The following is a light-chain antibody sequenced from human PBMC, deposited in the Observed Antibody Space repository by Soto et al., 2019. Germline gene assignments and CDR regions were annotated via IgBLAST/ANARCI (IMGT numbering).Light chain of an antibody. J-gene: IGLJ2*01. CDR2: NTN. V-gene: IGLV8-61*01. CDR1: SGSVPPSHY. Sequence: QAVVTQEPSFSVSPGGTVTLTCGLSSGSVPPSHYASWYQQTPGQAPRTLIYNTNSRSSGVPDRFSGSIVGNKSALTIARAQADDESDYYCVVYLGTDVVFGGGTKVTVL. CDR3: VVYLGTDVV.